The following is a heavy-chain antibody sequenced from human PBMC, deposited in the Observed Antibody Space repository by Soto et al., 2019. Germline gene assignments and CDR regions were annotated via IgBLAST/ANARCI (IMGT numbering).Heavy chain of an antibody. Sequence: GGSLRLSCAASGFTFSSYAMHWVRQAPGKGLEWVAVISYDGNNKYYADSVKGRFTISRDNSKNTLYLQMNSLRAEDTAVCYCARSIHHSVTSLLDYWAQGSLVTVSS. CDR2: ISYDGNNK. CDR1: GFTFSSYA. D-gene: IGHD4-4*01. J-gene: IGHJ4*02. CDR3: ARSIHHSVTSLLDY. V-gene: IGHV3-30-3*01.